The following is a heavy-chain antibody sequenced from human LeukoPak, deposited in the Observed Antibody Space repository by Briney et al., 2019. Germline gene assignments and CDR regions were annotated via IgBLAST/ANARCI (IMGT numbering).Heavy chain of an antibody. CDR1: GYTFTSYG. CDR2: ISAYNGNT. D-gene: IGHD3-9*01. CDR3: ARWYYDILTGYYNLDY. J-gene: IGHJ4*02. Sequence: AASVKVSCKASGYTFTSYGISWVRQAPGQGLEWMGWISAYNGNTNYAQKLQGRVTMTTDTSTSTAYMEPRSLRSDDTAVYYCARWYYDILTGYYNLDYWGQGTLVTVSS. V-gene: IGHV1-18*01.